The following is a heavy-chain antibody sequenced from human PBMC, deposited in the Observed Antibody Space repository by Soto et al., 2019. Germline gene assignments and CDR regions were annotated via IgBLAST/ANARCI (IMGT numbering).Heavy chain of an antibody. CDR3: ARRKHGDSSGWGEFDY. D-gene: IGHD6-19*01. Sequence: QLQLQESGPGLVKPSETLSLTCTVSNGSISSINYNWGWIRQAPGKGLECIGSIYYSGTTYYNPSLKSRVTISVETSKNQFSLKLSSVTAADTAVYYCARRKHGDSSGWGEFDYWGQGTLVTVSS. V-gene: IGHV4-39*01. J-gene: IGHJ4*02. CDR1: NGSISSINYN. CDR2: IYYSGTT.